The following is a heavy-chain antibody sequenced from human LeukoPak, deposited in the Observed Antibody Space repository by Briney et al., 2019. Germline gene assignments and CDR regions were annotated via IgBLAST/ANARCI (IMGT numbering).Heavy chain of an antibody. D-gene: IGHD6-13*01. J-gene: IGHJ4*02. V-gene: IGHV3-23*01. Sequence: GGSLRLSCAASGFTFSSYAMSWVRQAPGKGLEWVSVISGSGGSTYYADSVKGRFTISRDNSKNTLYLQMNSLRAEDTAVYYCAKDRSPDEAAAAYFDYWGQGTLVTVSS. CDR3: AKDRSPDEAAAAYFDY. CDR2: ISGSGGST. CDR1: GFTFSSYA.